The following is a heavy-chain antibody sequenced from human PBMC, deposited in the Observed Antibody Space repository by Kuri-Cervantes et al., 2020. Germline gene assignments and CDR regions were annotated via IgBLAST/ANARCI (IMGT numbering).Heavy chain of an antibody. J-gene: IGHJ4*02. Sequence: GESLKISCAASGFTFSSYSMNWVRQAPGKGLEWVSSISSSSSYIYYADSVKGRFAISRDNAKNSLYLQMNSLRAEDTAVYYCARTYYYGSGSYYRRKKEYYFDYWGQGTLVTVSS. CDR1: GFTFSSYS. V-gene: IGHV3-21*01. D-gene: IGHD3-10*01. CDR2: ISSSSSYI. CDR3: ARTYYYGSGSYYRRKKEYYFDY.